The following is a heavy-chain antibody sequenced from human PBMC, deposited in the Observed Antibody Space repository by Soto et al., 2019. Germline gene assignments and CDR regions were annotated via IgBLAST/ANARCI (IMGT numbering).Heavy chain of an antibody. CDR3: ARAVGDPLYYLDY. V-gene: IGHV4-59*08. D-gene: IGHD6-19*01. CDR1: SDSISSYY. Sequence: QVQLQESGPGLVRPSETLSLTFTVSSDSISSYYWIWIRQSPGKGLEWIGYTDYSGNTNYNPSLKSRVTRSGDTSKNQFSRRLSSVTAADTAVYYCARAVGDPLYYLDYWGQGTLVTVSS. J-gene: IGHJ4*02. CDR2: TDYSGNT.